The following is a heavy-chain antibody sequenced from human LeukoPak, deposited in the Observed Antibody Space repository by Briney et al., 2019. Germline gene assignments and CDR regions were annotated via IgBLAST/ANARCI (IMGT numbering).Heavy chain of an antibody. CDR2: INSDGSST. D-gene: IGHD7-27*01. V-gene: IGHV3-74*01. CDR1: GFTFSSSW. J-gene: IGHJ4*02. CDR3: ARDLGPRS. Sequence: GGALRLSCSASGFTFSSSWMHWVRQAPGKGLVWVSHINSDGSSTAYADSVKGRFTISRDNAKKTLYLQMNSLSAEDTAVYYCARDLGPRSWGQGTLVTVSS.